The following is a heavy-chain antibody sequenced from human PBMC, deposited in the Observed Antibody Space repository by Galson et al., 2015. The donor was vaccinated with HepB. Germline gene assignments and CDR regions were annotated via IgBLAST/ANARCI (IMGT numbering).Heavy chain of an antibody. CDR3: AKHGGGYCSGTRCYPDY. V-gene: IGHV5-51*01. D-gene: IGHD2-2*01. J-gene: IGHJ4*02. Sequence: QSGAEVKKPGESLKISCKGSGYSFTSYWIGWVRQMPGKGLEWMGIIYPGDSDTRYSPSFEGQVTISADKSMSTAYLQWSSLKASDTAMYYCAKHGGGYCSGTRCYPDYWGQGTLVTVSS. CDR1: GYSFTSYW. CDR2: IYPGDSDT.